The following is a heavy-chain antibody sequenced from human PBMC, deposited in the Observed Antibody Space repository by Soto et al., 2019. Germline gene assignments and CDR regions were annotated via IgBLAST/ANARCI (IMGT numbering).Heavy chain of an antibody. CDR3: AKEGPVEWELLGNWFDP. V-gene: IGHV3-30*18. CDR1: GFTFSNYG. J-gene: IGHJ5*02. D-gene: IGHD1-26*01. Sequence: GGSLRLSCAASGFTFSNYGMHWVRQAPGKGLEWVAVISYDGSNKYYADSVKGRFTISRDNSKNTLYLQMNSLRAEDTAVYYCAKEGPVEWELLGNWFDPWGQGTLVTVSS. CDR2: ISYDGSNK.